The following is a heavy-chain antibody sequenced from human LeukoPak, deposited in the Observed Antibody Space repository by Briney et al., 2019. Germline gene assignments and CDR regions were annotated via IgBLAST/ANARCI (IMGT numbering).Heavy chain of an antibody. CDR2: IYYSGST. CDR1: GASISSYY. J-gene: IGHJ4*02. Sequence: TSETLSLTCTVSGASISSYYWSWIRQPPGKGLEWIGYIYYSGSTSYNPSLMSRVTISVDTSKNQFSLKLNSVTAADTAVYYCARAAQDTALAADYWGQGTLVTVSS. CDR3: ARAAQDTALAADY. V-gene: IGHV4-59*01. D-gene: IGHD5-18*01.